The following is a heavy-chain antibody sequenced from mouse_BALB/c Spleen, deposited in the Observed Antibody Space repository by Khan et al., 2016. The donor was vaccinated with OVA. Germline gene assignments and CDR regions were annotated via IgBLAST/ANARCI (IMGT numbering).Heavy chain of an antibody. V-gene: IGHV3-2*02. CDR2: ISYSGST. D-gene: IGHD1-1*01. Sequence: VQLKESGPGLVKPSQSLSLTCTVTGYSITSGYAWNWIRQFPGNKLEWMGYISYSGSTSYNPSLRSRITITRDTSKHQFFLQLNSVTTEDTATYYGARKNYYGYTMDYWGQGTSVTVSS. CDR3: ARKNYYGYTMDY. CDR1: GYSITSGYA. J-gene: IGHJ4*01.